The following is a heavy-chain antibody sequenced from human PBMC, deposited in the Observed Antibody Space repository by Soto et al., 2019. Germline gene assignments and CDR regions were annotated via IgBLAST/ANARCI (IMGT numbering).Heavy chain of an antibody. V-gene: IGHV5-51*01. J-gene: IGHJ4*02. CDR2: VYPRDSDV. CDR1: GYRFTSSW. D-gene: IGHD3-16*01. CDR3: TKGATSHFDS. Sequence: PGESLKISCQGSGYRFTSSWIGWVRQMPGKGLEWLGNVYPRDSDVRYSPSFEGRFTISADNSINTAYLHLLNLKASDTAIYYCTKGATSHFDSWGQGIRVTVSS.